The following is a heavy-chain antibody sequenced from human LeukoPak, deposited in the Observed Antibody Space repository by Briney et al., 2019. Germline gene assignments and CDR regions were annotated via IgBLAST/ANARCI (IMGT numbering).Heavy chain of an antibody. V-gene: IGHV1-18*01. J-gene: IGHJ4*02. CDR3: ARETRVREGCDY. D-gene: IGHD1/OR15-1a*01. CDR1: GYAFTING. CDR2: ISAYNGNT. Sequence: AAGKLSFNSSGYAFTINGISRMRHRPGQGLERKGWISAYNGNTNYAQKLQGRVTMTTDTSTSTAYMELRSLRSDDTAVYYCARETRVREGCDYWGQGTLVTVSS.